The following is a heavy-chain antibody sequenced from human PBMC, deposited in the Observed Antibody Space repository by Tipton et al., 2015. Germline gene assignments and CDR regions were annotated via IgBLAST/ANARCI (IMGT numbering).Heavy chain of an antibody. CDR1: GGTLRNYV. D-gene: IGHD3-10*01. CDR3: ARDSSLPGNWFDP. Sequence: QSGAEVKKPGSSMKVSCKASGGTLRNYVINWVRQAPGQGLEWMGWIIPVFETVNYAQRFQGRVTFTADASTSTTYMELSRLRTDDTAVYYCARDSSLPGNWFDPWGQGTLVTVSS. V-gene: IGHV1-69*01. CDR2: IIPVFETV. J-gene: IGHJ5*02.